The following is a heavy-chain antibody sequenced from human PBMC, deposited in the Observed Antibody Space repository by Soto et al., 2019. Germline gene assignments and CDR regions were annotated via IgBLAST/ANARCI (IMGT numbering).Heavy chain of an antibody. D-gene: IGHD3-9*01. CDR2: ISGSGGST. CDR3: AKGDYDIFTGYQYYFDY. J-gene: IGHJ4*02. Sequence: PGGSLRLSCAASGFTFSSYAMSWVRQAPGKGLEWVSAISGSGGSTYYADSVKGRFTISRDNSKNTLYLQMNSLRAEDTAVYYCAKGDYDIFTGYQYYFDYWGQGTLVTVPQ. V-gene: IGHV3-23*01. CDR1: GFTFSSYA.